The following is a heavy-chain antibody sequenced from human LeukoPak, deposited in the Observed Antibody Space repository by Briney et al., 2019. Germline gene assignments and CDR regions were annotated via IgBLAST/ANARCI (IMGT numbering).Heavy chain of an antibody. CDR3: ARGPEGYNWFDP. J-gene: IGHJ5*02. V-gene: IGHV3-11*05. CDR1: GLTFSDYH. Sequence: PGGSLRLSCAASGLTFSDYHMSWIRQAPGKGLEWVSYISRSSDYTNYADSVKGRFTISRDNAKNSLYLQMNSLRAEDTAVYYCARGPEGYNWFDPWGQGTLVTVSS. CDR2: ISRSSDYT.